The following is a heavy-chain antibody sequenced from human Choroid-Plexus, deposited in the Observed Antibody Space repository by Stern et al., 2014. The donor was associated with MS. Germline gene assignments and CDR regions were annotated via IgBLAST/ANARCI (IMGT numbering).Heavy chain of an antibody. CDR3: AAELYTSTCCAFNI. CDR2: IIVGRCNT. V-gene: IGHV1-58*02. J-gene: IGHJ3*02. Sequence: QLVQSGPEVKEPGTSVKVSCKTSGFTFSSSAIQWVRQARGQRLEWIGWIIVGRCNTNYAQELQERLAITRDMSTGIAYMELSGLRSEDTAVYYCAAELYTSTCCAFNIWGQGTMVTVSS. D-gene: IGHD6-13*01. CDR1: GFTFSSSA.